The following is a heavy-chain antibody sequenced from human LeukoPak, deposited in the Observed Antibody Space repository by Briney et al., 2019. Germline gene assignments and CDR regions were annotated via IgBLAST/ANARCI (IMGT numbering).Heavy chain of an antibody. Sequence: GGSLRLSCVASGITFSNYAVSWVRQAPEKGLDWVSVISGSAHKIRYADSVKGRFTISRDNSENIVYLQMNNLRVEDTAVYYCARGRARGGYGYWGQGTLVTVSS. J-gene: IGHJ4*02. D-gene: IGHD3-22*01. CDR1: GITFSNYA. V-gene: IGHV3-23*01. CDR2: ISGSAHKI. CDR3: ARGRARGGYGY.